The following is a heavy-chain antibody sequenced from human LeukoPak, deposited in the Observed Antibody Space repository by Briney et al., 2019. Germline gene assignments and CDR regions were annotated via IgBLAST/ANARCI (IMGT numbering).Heavy chain of an antibody. CDR3: ARDRQDDYGHLEPFDY. V-gene: IGHV3-21*01. Sequence: GGSLRLSCAASGFTFSSYSMNWVRQAPGKGLEWVSSISSSSSYIYYADSVKGRFTISRDNAKNSLYLQMNSLRAEDSAVYYCARDRQDDYGHLEPFDYWGQGTLVTVSS. CDR1: GFTFSSYS. D-gene: IGHD4-17*01. J-gene: IGHJ4*02. CDR2: ISSSSSYI.